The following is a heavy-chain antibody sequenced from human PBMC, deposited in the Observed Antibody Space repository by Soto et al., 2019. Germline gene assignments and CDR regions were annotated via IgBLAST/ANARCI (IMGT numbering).Heavy chain of an antibody. CDR1: GYTFTGYY. D-gene: IGHD4-17*01. Sequence: GASVKVSCKASGYTFTGYYIHWVRQAPGQGLEWMGWINPNSGGTKYPQKFQGRVTMTRDTSIRTVYMSLTGLKSDDTAVYFCARDLAKGGDSAGFDYWGQGTLVTVSS. J-gene: IGHJ4*02. CDR3: ARDLAKGGDSAGFDY. V-gene: IGHV1-2*02. CDR2: INPNSGGT.